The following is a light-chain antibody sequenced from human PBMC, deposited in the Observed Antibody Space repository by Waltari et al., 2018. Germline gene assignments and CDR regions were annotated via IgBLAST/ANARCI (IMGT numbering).Light chain of an antibody. V-gene: IGKV3-11*01. CDR1: QSVSSY. J-gene: IGKJ1*01. CDR2: SAS. Sequence: EIVLTQSPATLSLSPGERATLSCRASQSVSSYLAWYQQMPGQAPRLLIHSASNRATGIPARFGGSGSGTDFTLTISSLEPEEFAVYYCQQRSNWPRTFGQGTKVEIK. CDR3: QQRSNWPRT.